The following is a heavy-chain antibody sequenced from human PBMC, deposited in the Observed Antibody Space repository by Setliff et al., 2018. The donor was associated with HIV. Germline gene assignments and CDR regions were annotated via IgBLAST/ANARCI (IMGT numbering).Heavy chain of an antibody. D-gene: IGHD1-26*01. CDR3: AKGMGATGFDY. J-gene: IGHJ4*02. V-gene: IGHV3-7*01. CDR2: IKSDGSEK. Sequence: GGSLRLSCVASGITFSSYWMRWVRQAPGMGLEWVADIKSDGSEKYYVDSVKGRFTISRDNAKNSLYLQMHSLRAEDTAVYYCAKGMGATGFDYWGQGTLVTVSS. CDR1: GITFSSYW.